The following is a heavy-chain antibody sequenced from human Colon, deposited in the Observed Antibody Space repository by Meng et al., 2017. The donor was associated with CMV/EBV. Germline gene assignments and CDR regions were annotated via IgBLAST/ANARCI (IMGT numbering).Heavy chain of an antibody. CDR1: GYMFAIYG. CDR2: VSAKNGET. V-gene: IGHV1-18*01. CDR3: ARAGAEVTRRFDL. D-gene: IGHD3-9*01. Sequence: CQACGYMFAIYGITWVRQAPGQGLEWMGWVSAKNGETRYGQNFQGRVTVTRDTSTNTAYMELRSLRSDDSAVYYCARAGAEVTRRFDLWGQGTLVTVSS. J-gene: IGHJ4*02.